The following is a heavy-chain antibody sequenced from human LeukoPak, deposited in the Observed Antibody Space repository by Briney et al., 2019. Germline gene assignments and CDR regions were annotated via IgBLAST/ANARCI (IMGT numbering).Heavy chain of an antibody. Sequence: ASVTVSCKTSGYTFTNYLIHWVRQAPGLGHEWMGIINPRRGSTRYAQKFQDRVVVTRDTSTSTVYMELSSLRSDDTAVYYCTREGAAEAKNFDYWAREPWSPSPQ. J-gene: IGHJ4*02. CDR1: GYTFTNYL. CDR2: INPRRGST. V-gene: IGHV1-46*01. CDR3: TREGAAEAKNFDY. D-gene: IGHD6-13*01.